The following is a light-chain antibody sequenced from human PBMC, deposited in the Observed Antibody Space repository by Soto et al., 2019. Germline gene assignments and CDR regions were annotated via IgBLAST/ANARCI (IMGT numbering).Light chain of an antibody. CDR3: SSYTTSSTYV. J-gene: IGLJ1*01. V-gene: IGLV2-14*01. CDR1: SSDVGGYNS. Sequence: QSVLTQPASVSGSPGQSIAISCTGTSSDVGGYNSVSWYQQHPGKAPKLILCDVSNRPSGVSDRFSGSKSGNTASLTISGLQTEDEADYYCSSYTTSSTYVFGTGTKVTVL. CDR2: DVS.